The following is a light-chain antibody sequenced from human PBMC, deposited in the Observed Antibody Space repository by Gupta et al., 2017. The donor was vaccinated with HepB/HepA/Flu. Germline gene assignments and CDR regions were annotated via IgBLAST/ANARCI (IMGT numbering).Light chain of an antibody. CDR3: QQYGSSLMYT. V-gene: IGKV3-20*01. J-gene: IGKJ2*01. CDR1: QSVSSSY. Sequence: EIVLTQSPGTLSLSPGERATLSCRASQSVSSSYLAWYQQKPGQAPRLLIYGASSRATVIPDRFSGSGSGTDFTLTISRLEPEEFAVYYCQQYGSSLMYTFGQGTKLEIK. CDR2: GAS.